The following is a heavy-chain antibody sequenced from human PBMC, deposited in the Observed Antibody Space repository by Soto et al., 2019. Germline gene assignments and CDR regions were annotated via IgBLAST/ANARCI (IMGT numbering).Heavy chain of an antibody. CDR1: GFTFSSYS. D-gene: IGHD3-10*01. J-gene: IGHJ6*02. CDR2: ISSSSSTI. V-gene: IGHV3-48*02. CDR3: ARDSVSFGELSLEGTNYGMDV. Sequence: EVQLVESGGGLVQPGGSLRLSCAASGFTFSSYSMNWVRQAPGKGLEWVSYISSSSSTIYYADSVKGRFTISRDNAKNSLYLQMNSLRDEDTAVYYCARDSVSFGELSLEGTNYGMDVWGQGTTVTVSS.